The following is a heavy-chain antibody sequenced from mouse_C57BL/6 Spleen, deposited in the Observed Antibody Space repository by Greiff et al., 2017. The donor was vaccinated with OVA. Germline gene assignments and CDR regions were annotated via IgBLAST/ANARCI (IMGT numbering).Heavy chain of an antibody. CDR2: INPNNGGT. CDR3: ARGNYYGSSYHWYFDV. V-gene: IGHV1-22*01. CDR1: GYTFTDYN. Sequence: EVQLQQSGPELVKPGASVKMSCKASGYTFTDYNMHWVKQSHGKSLEWIGYINPNNGGTSYNQKFKGKATLTVNKSSSTAYMELRSLTSEDSAVYYCARGNYYGSSYHWYFDVWGTGTTFTVSS. J-gene: IGHJ1*03. D-gene: IGHD1-1*01.